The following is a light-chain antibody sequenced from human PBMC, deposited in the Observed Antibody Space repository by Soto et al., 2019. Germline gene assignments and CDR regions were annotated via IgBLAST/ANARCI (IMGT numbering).Light chain of an antibody. V-gene: IGKV3-20*01. CDR2: GAS. J-gene: IGKJ2*01. CDR3: QQYGYSPHT. CDR1: RTISSRF. Sequence: EIVLTQSPGTLSLSPGERATLFCGASRTISSRFLAWFQQKPGQAPRLLIYGASSRASGIPDRFSGSGSGTEFTLTISRLEPEDFAVYFCQQYGYSPHTFGQGTKVEIK.